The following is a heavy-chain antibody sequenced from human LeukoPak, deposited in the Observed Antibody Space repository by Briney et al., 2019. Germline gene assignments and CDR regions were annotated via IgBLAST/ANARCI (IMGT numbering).Heavy chain of an antibody. D-gene: IGHD2/OR15-2a*01. CDR2: INSDGSST. CDR3: ARAIGLDFDF. CDR1: GFTFSGSW. J-gene: IGHJ4*02. V-gene: IGHV3-74*01. Sequence: GGSLRLSCIASGFTFSGSWMHWVRQVLGKGLEWVSRINSDGSSTAYADSVKGRFTISRDNAKTMLYLQMNSLRADDTAMYYCARAIGLDFDFWGQGTLVTVSS.